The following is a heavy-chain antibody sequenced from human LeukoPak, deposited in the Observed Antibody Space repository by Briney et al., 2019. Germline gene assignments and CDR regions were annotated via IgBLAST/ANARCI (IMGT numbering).Heavy chain of an antibody. D-gene: IGHD3-3*01. CDR3: GRDYDL. CDR1: GFTFSGYW. CDR2: IKQDGSEK. V-gene: IGHV3-7*01. Sequence: GGSLRLSCAASGFTFSGYWMSWVRQAPGKGLEWVANIKQDGSEKYYVDSVKGRFTISRDNAKNSLFLQMNSLRAEDTAVYYCGRDYDLWGQGTLVTVSS. J-gene: IGHJ4*02.